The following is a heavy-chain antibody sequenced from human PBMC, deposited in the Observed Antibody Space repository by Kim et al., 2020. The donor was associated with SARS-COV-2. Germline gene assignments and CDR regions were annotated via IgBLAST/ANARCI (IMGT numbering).Heavy chain of an antibody. J-gene: IGHJ4*02. D-gene: IGHD6-25*01. CDR2: IGVGGST. V-gene: IGHV3-23*01. CDR3: AKERVGSGWGSYHEY. CDR1: GFTFSNSG. Sequence: GESLKISCTASGFTFSNSGMAWVRQAPGKGKEWVSAIGVGGSTFYPDSVRGRFIISRDNSENTLYLQMNSLRAEDTAIYYCAKERVGSGWGSYHEYWGQGTLVTVS.